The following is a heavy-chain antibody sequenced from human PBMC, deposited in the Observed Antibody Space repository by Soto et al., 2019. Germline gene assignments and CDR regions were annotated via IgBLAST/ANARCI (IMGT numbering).Heavy chain of an antibody. D-gene: IGHD1-26*01. CDR2: ISSSSSYI. CDR3: ARGSGSYSQSRS. J-gene: IGHJ4*02. CDR1: GFTFSSYS. Sequence: GGSLRLSCAASGFTFSSYSMNWVRQAPGKGLEWVSSISSSSSYIYYADSVKGRFTISRDNAKNSLYLQMNSLRAEDTAVYYCARGSGSYSQSRSWGQGTLVTVSS. V-gene: IGHV3-21*01.